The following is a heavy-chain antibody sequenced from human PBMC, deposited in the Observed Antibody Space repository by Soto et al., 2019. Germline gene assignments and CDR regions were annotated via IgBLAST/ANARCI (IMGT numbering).Heavy chain of an antibody. CDR1: GGSISSGGYY. CDR2: IYYSGST. CDR3: ARDSRRITGNPFDY. J-gene: IGHJ4*02. V-gene: IGHV4-31*03. Sequence: PSETLSLTCTVSGGSISSGGYYWSWIRQHPGKGLEWIGYIYYSGSTYYNPSLKSRVTISVDTSKNQFSLKLSSVTAADTAVYYCARDSRRITGNPFDYWGQATLVTVSS. D-gene: IGHD1-20*01.